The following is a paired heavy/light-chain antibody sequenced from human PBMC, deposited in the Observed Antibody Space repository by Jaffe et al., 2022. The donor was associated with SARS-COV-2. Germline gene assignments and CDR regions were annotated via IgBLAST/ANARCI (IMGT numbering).Heavy chain of an antibody. CDR2: SSYSGTS. CDR1: GASVSSHY. J-gene: IGHJ5*02. D-gene: IGHD2-8*02. V-gene: IGHV4-59*02. CDR3: ARGSTGAFDP. Sequence: QVQLQESGPGLVKPSETLSLTCTVSGASVSSHYWSWIRQPPGKRLEWIGYSSYSGTSDYWPSLKSRVTISIDTSTNQFSLKLNSVTAADTAIYYCARGSTGAFDPWGQGTLVTVSS.
Light chain of an antibody. CDR1: QSVSSKF. Sequence: EIVLTQSPGTLSLSPGERATLSCRASQSVSSKFFAWYQQRPGQAPRLLIYGATNRATGIPDRFSGSGSGTDFTLTISRLEPEDFAVYYCQQYDALPPFTFGPGTKVDIK. CDR3: QQYDALPPFT. V-gene: IGKV3-20*01. CDR2: GAT. J-gene: IGKJ3*01.